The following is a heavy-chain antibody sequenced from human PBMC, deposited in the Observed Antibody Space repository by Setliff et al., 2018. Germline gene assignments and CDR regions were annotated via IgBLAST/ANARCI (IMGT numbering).Heavy chain of an antibody. CDR3: AAVVATSLNYVDN. D-gene: IGHD5-12*01. CDR1: GGTFSDYH. Sequence: SETLSLTCAAYGGTFSDYHWTWIRQSPEKGLEWIGEINHRGSNNYNPSLKSRVTISVDKSKNQFSLKLSSVTAADTAVYYCAAVVATSLNYVDNWGQGTLVTVSS. J-gene: IGHJ4*02. V-gene: IGHV4-34*08. CDR2: INHRGSN.